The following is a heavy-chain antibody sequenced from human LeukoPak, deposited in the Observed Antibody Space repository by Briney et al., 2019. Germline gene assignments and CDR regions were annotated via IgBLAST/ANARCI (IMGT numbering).Heavy chain of an antibody. D-gene: IGHD4-11*01. Sequence: SETLSLTCTVSGGSISRYYWSWIRQPLGKGLEWIGYIYYSGSTNYNPSLKSRVTISVDTSKNQFTLRLSSVTAADTAVYFCARGRVSSSTWYSTYYYFFYMDFWGKGATVTVSS. CDR2: IYYSGST. V-gene: IGHV4-59*01. J-gene: IGHJ6*03. CDR3: ARGRVSSSTWYSTYYYFFYMDF. CDR1: GGSISRYY.